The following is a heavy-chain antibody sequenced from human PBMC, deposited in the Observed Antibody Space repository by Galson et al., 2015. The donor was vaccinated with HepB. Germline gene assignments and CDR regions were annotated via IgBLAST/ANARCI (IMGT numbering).Heavy chain of an antibody. D-gene: IGHD3-16*01. J-gene: IGHJ4*02. CDR1: GYGFSGHY. CDR2: VNTDSGGP. Sequence: SVKVSCKASGYGFSGHYIHWVRLAPGQGLEWMGRVNTDSGGPRYAEKFQGRVTMTRDTSINTAYMELSRLTSDDTAVYYCARAHYYETNVYTVPPHVDFWGQGTLVTVSS. V-gene: IGHV1-2*06. CDR3: ARAHYYETNVYTVPPHVDF.